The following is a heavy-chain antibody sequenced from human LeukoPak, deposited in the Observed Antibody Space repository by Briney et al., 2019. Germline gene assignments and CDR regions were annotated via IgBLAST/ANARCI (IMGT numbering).Heavy chain of an antibody. V-gene: IGHV1-8*01. J-gene: IGHJ4*02. CDR1: GYTFTSYD. D-gene: IGHD3-10*01. CDR3: AGGIRGGSGSYYYFDY. Sequence: ASVKVSCKASGYTFTSYDINWVRQATGQGLEWMGWMNPNSGNTGYAQKFQGRVTMTRNTSISTAYMERSSLRSEDTAVYYCAGGIRGGSGSYYYFDYWGQGTLATVSS. CDR2: MNPNSGNT.